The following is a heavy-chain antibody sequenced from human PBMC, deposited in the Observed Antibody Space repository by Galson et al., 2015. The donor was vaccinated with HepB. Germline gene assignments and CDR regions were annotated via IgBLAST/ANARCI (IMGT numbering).Heavy chain of an antibody. D-gene: IGHD1-1*01. CDR3: ARDWVYSWNDLDV. CDR2: ISHDGRKK. CDR1: GFTFSSYT. Sequence: SLRLSCASSGFTFSSYTIHWVRQAPGKGLEWVALISHDGRKKDYVDSVQGRFTVSRDNSKNTLYLQMNSLRVDDTAVYYCARDWVYSWNDLDVWGQGTTVTVSS. J-gene: IGHJ6*02. V-gene: IGHV3-30*04.